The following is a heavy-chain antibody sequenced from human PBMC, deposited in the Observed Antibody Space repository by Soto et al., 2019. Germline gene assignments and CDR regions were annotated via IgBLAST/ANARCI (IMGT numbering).Heavy chain of an antibody. D-gene: IGHD2-15*01. Sequence: SETLSLTCNVSGRSMISYYWSWIRQPAGKGLEWIGRIYTGGNTNYNPSLKGRVTMSVDTSKSQFSLSLTSVTAADTAVYYCAREGAARHFFFDSWGQGTLVTVSS. J-gene: IGHJ4*02. CDR1: GRSMISYY. V-gene: IGHV4-4*07. CDR3: AREGAARHFFFDS. CDR2: IYTGGNT.